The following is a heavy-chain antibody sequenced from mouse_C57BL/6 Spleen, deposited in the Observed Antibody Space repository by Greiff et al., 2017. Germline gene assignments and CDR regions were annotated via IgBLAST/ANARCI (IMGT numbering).Heavy chain of an antibody. J-gene: IGHJ4*01. CDR2: INPNYGTT. CDR1: GYSFTDYN. D-gene: IGHD1-1*01. CDR3: ARTATTVVEGYAMDY. V-gene: IGHV1-39*01. Sequence: VQLKESGPELVKPGASVKISCKASGYSFTDYNMNWVKQSNGKSLEWIGVINPNYGTTSYNQKFKGKATLTVDQSSSTAYMQLNSLTSEDSAVXYCARTATTVVEGYAMDYWGQGTSVTVSS.